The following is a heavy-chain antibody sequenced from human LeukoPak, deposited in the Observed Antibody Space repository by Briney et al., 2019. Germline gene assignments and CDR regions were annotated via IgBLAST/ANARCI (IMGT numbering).Heavy chain of an antibody. J-gene: IGHJ5*02. CDR1: GFTFSSYW. Sequence: GGSLRLSYGASGFTFSSYWMSWVRQAPGKGLEWVANIKQDGSEKYYVDSVKGRFTISRDNAKNSLYLQMNSLRAEDTAVYYCARNSGTNPWGQGTLVTVSS. D-gene: IGHD1-26*01. CDR3: ARNSGTNP. CDR2: IKQDGSEK. V-gene: IGHV3-7*01.